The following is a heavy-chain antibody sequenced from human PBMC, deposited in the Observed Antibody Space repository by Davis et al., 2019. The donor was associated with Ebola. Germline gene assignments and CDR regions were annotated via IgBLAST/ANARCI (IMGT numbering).Heavy chain of an antibody. Sequence: ASVKVSCKTSGDTFSKYAINWVRQAPGQGLEWMGWISSYNGKTDYAQKFQVRVTLTADTSSSTAYMELRSLRSDDTAIYYCARDKKYMVQGILNSFDIRGQGTMVAVSS. V-gene: IGHV1-18*01. CDR3: ARDKKYMVQGILNSFDI. CDR2: ISSYNGKT. D-gene: IGHD3-10*01. CDR1: GDTFSKYA. J-gene: IGHJ3*02.